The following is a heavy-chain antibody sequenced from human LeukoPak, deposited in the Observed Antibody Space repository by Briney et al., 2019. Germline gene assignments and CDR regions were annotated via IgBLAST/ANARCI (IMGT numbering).Heavy chain of an antibody. CDR1: GGSFSGYY. CDR3: VSSQWVLPGSY. J-gene: IGHJ4*02. CDR2: VYHTGIT. V-gene: IGHV4-59*08. Sequence: SETLSLTCAVYGGSFSGYYWSWIRQPPGKGLEWIGYVYHTGITNYNPSLKSRVTISEDTSKKQISLRLSSVTAADTAVYYRVSSQWVLPGSYWGQGILVTVSS. D-gene: IGHD1-26*01.